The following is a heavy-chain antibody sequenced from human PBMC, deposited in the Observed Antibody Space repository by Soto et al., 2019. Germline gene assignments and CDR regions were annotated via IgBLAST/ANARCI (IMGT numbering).Heavy chain of an antibody. CDR1: GFTFDDYT. CDR3: AKGFLPTVGYYYYGMDV. Sequence: PGVSLRLSCAASGFTFDDYTMHWVRQAPGKGLEWVSLISWDGGSTYYADSVKGRFTISRDNSKNSLYLQMNSLRTEDTALYYCAKGFLPTVGYYYYGMDVWGQGTTVTVSS. V-gene: IGHV3-43*01. CDR2: ISWDGGST. J-gene: IGHJ6*02. D-gene: IGHD4-17*01.